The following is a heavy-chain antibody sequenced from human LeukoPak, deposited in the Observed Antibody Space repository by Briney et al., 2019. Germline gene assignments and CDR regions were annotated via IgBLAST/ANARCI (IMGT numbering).Heavy chain of an antibody. D-gene: IGHD3-16*01. Sequence: GGSLRLSCAASGFTFSSYSMNWVRQAPGKGLEWVSSISSSSSYIYYADSVKGRFTISRDNAKNSLYLQMNSLRAEDTAVYYCAKGQWGTGIMDAFDIWGQGTMVTVSS. J-gene: IGHJ3*02. CDR1: GFTFSSYS. CDR3: AKGQWGTGIMDAFDI. CDR2: ISSSSSYI. V-gene: IGHV3-21*04.